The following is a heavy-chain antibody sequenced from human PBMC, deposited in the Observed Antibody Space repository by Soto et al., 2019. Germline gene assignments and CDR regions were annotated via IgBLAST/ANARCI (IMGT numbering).Heavy chain of an antibody. CDR2: INWNGADI. J-gene: IGHJ6*02. Sequence: PGVSLKLSFAASGFTLDDYAMHWVRQAPGKGLEWVSGINWNGADIGYADSVKGRFTISRDNAKNSLHLQMNSLRAEDTALYYCAKDVSSTWYSGMEVWGQGTTGTVSS. CDR1: GFTLDDYA. D-gene: IGHD6-13*01. V-gene: IGHV3-9*01. CDR3: AKDVSSTWYSGMEV.